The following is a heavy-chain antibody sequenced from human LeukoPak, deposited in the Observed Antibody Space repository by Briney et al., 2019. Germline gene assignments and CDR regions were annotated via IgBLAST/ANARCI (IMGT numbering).Heavy chain of an antibody. J-gene: IGHJ4*02. Sequence: ASVKVSCKASGYTFTCYYMHWVRQAPGQGLDWMGWINPNSGGTNYAQKLQGRVTMTTDTSTSTAYMELRSLRSDDTAVYYCARDRMDTGTYFDYWGQGTLVTVSS. CDR3: ARDRMDTGTYFDY. CDR2: INPNSGGT. D-gene: IGHD5-18*01. CDR1: GYTFTCYY. V-gene: IGHV1-2*02.